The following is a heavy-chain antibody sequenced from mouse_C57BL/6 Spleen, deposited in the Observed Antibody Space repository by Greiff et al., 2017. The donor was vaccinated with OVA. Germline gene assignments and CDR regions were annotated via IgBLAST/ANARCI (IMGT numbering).Heavy chain of an antibody. CDR2: INPNNGGT. D-gene: IGHD2-10*02. CDR1: GYTFTDYY. CDR3: ARRGYGNYYAMDY. Sequence: VQLQPSGPELVKPGASVKISCKASGYTFTDYYMNWVKQSHGKSLEWIGDINPNNGGTSYNQKFKGKATLTVDKSSSTAYMELRSLTSEDSAVYYCARRGYGNYYAMDYWGQGTSVTVSS. J-gene: IGHJ4*01. V-gene: IGHV1-26*01.